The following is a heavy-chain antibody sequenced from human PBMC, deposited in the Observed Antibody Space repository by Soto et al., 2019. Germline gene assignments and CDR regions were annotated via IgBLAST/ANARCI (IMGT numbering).Heavy chain of an antibody. J-gene: IGHJ4*02. CDR2: ISSSSSTI. V-gene: IGHV3-48*01. CDR3: AREGWPFDY. CDR1: GFTFSSYS. Sequence: GRPLRLSCAASGFTFSSYSMHWVRQAPGKGLEWVSYISSSSSTIYYADSVKGRFTISRDNAKNSLYLQMNSLRAEDTDVYYCAREGWPFDYWGQGTLVTSPQ.